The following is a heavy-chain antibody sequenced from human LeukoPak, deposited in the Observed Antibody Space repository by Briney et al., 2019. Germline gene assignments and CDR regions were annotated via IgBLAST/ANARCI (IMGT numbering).Heavy chain of an antibody. CDR1: GFTFSDYY. J-gene: IGHJ5*02. D-gene: IGHD5-18*01. Sequence: PGGSLRLSCAASGFTFSDYYMSWIRQAPGKRLDWVSYISSSGSTIYYADSVKGRFTISRDNAKNSLYLQMNSLRSEDTAVYYCARGGRRGAVDTAMVTPWGQGTLVTVSS. V-gene: IGHV3-11*01. CDR3: ARGGRRGAVDTAMVTP. CDR2: ISSSGSTI.